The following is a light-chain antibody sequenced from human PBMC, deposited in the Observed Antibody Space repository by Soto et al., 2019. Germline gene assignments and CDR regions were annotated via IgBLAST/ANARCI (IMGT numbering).Light chain of an antibody. CDR3: RSYTSSSPYVV. Sequence: QSALTQPASVSGAPGQSITISCTGTSSDIGGYNYVSWYQQHPGKAPKLMIYADTNRPSGVSNRFSGSKSGTTASLTISGLQVEDEADYYCRSYTSSSPYVVFGGGTKVTVL. J-gene: IGLJ2*01. V-gene: IGLV2-14*01. CDR2: ADT. CDR1: SSDIGGYNY.